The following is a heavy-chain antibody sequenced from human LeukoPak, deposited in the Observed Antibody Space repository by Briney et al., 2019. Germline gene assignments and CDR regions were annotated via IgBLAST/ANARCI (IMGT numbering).Heavy chain of an antibody. D-gene: IGHD2-21*02. CDR3: ARYGLTAALDF. CDR2: IKPDGSEK. V-gene: IGHV3-7*01. CDR1: GFTFSSSW. Sequence: AGGSLRLSCAASGFTFSSSWMSWVRQAPGKGLEWVANIKPDGSEKFHVDSVKGRFTISRDNSKSPLSLQMNSLRAEDTAVYYCARYGLTAALDFWGQGTLVTVSS. J-gene: IGHJ4*02.